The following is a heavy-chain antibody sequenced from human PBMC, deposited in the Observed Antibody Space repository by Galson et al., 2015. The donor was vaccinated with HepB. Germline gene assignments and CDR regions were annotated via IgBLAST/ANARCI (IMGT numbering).Heavy chain of an antibody. D-gene: IGHD3-10*01. CDR3: ARMGVAAGGMDV. CDR2: MYPSGST. V-gene: IGHV4-4*07. Sequence: TLSLTCTVSGGSISGYYWSWIRHPAGEGLEWIGRMYPSGSTNYNPSLKSRVTMSLDTSKNQFSLRLNSVTAADTAVYFCARMGVAAGGMDVWGQGTTVTVSS. J-gene: IGHJ6*02. CDR1: GGSISGYY.